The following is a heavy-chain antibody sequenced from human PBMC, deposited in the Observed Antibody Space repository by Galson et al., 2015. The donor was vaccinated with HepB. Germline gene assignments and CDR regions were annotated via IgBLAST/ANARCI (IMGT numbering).Heavy chain of an antibody. CDR2: ISTDSSTI. Sequence: SLRLSCAASGFTFSSYTMNWVRQAPGKGLEWLSYISTDSSTIYYADSVKGRFTISRDNAKNSLYLQMSSLRPEDTAVYYCARHSGHISGWYTGRGEFDSWGQGTLAIVSS. CDR3: ARHSGHISGWYTGRGEFDS. CDR1: GFTFSSYT. D-gene: IGHD6-19*01. J-gene: IGHJ4*02. V-gene: IGHV3-48*01.